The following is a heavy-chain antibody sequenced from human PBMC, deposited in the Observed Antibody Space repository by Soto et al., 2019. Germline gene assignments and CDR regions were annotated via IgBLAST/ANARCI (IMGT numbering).Heavy chain of an antibody. D-gene: IGHD7-27*01. Sequence: QVQLVQSGAEVKKPGASVKVSCKASGYTFTSYGLSWVRQAPGQGLEWMGWINTNNGNTKYAQKLQGRVTMTTDTSTTTAYMELRSLRSDDTAVYYCARDLNLGLGDYWGQGTLVTVSS. J-gene: IGHJ4*02. CDR3: ARDLNLGLGDY. V-gene: IGHV1-18*01. CDR1: GYTFTSYG. CDR2: INTNNGNT.